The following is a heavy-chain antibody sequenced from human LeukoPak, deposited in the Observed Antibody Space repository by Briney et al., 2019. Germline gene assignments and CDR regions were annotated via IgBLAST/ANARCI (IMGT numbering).Heavy chain of an antibody. CDR1: GGSISSYY. Sequence: PSETLSLTCTVSGGSISSYYWSWIRQPPGKGLEWIGYIYYSGSTNYNPSLKSRVTISVDTSKNQFSLKLSSVTAADTAVYYCARDIAVAGEYYFDYWGQGTLVTVSS. V-gene: IGHV4-59*12. J-gene: IGHJ4*02. CDR3: ARDIAVAGEYYFDY. CDR2: IYYSGST. D-gene: IGHD6-19*01.